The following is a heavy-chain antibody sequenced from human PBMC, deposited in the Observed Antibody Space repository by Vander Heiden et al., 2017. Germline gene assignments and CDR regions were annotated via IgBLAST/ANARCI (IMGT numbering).Heavy chain of an antibody. CDR1: GFTFSSYS. V-gene: IGHV3-48*02. J-gene: IGHJ4*02. D-gene: IGHD2-8*01. Sequence: EVQLVESGGGLVQPGGSLRPSCAASGFTFSSYSMNWVRQAPGKGLEWVSYISSSSSTIYYADSVKGRFTISRDNAKNSLYLQMNSLRDEDTAVYYCAANMLYRFDYWGQGTLVTVSS. CDR3: AANMLYRFDY. CDR2: ISSSSSTI.